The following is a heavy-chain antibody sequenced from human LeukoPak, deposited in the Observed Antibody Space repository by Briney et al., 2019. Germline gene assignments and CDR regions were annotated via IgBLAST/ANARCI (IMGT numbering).Heavy chain of an antibody. J-gene: IGHJ4*02. D-gene: IGHD6-13*01. CDR2: VSYSGSS. V-gene: IGHV4-59*08. CDR3: ARHARNSWHSDY. Sequence: SETLSLTCAVSGGSISGHYWSWMRPPPGKAPEWIGYVSYSGSSSYNPSLKGRVTISVDTSMNQFSLKLFSVTAADTAVYYCARHARNSWHSDYWGQGAVVTVSS. CDR1: GGSISGHY.